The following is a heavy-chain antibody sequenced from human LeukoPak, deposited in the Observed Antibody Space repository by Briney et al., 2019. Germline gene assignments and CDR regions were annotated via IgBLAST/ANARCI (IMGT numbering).Heavy chain of an antibody. Sequence: GSLRLSCAASGFTFSSYWMSWVRQAPGKGLEWVANIKQDGSEKYYVDSVKGRFTISRDNAKNSLCLQMNSLRAEDTAVYYCARSRDGYNYLDYWGQGTLVTVSS. V-gene: IGHV3-7*03. CDR2: IKQDGSEK. CDR3: ARSRDGYNYLDY. CDR1: GFTFSSYW. J-gene: IGHJ4*02. D-gene: IGHD5-24*01.